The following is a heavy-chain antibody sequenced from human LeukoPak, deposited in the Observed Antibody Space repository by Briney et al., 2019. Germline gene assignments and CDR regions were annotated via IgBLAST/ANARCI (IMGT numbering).Heavy chain of an antibody. CDR1: GFTFSSYA. V-gene: IGHV3-23*01. CDR3: AKADDGRYPYYFDY. Sequence: GGSLRLSCAASGFTFSSYAMSWVRQAPGKGLEWVSSISGSGGYTYYADSVKGRFTISRDNSKNTLYLQMNSLRAEDTAVYYCAKADDGRYPYYFDYWGQGTPVTVSS. D-gene: IGHD3-16*02. CDR2: ISGSGGYT. J-gene: IGHJ4*02.